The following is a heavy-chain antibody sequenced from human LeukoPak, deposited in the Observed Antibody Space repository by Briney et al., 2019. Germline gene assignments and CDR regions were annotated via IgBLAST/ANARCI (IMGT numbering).Heavy chain of an antibody. J-gene: IGHJ6*04. CDR2: INHSGSN. CDR1: GGSFSDYY. Sequence: MASETLSLTCAVYGGSFSDYYWSWIRQPPGKGLEWIGEINHSGSNNYNPSLKSRVTISIDTSKNQFSLKLTSVTAADTAVYYCARDHYEGILDVWGKGTTVTISS. CDR3: ARDHYEGILDV. V-gene: IGHV4-34*01. D-gene: IGHD3-3*01.